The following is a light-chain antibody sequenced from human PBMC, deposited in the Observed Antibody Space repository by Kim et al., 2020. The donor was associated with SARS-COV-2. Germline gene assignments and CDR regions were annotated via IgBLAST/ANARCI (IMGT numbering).Light chain of an antibody. V-gene: IGKV1-5*03. CDR1: QTITSS. Sequence: DIQMTQSPSTLSASVGDRVTITCRASQTITSSLAWFQQKPGKAPKLLIYKVSTLQGGVPTRFSGSGSGTEFTLTISSLQPDDFATYYCHQYTIFSTFGQGTKLEI. J-gene: IGKJ2*01. CDR3: HQYTIFST. CDR2: KVS.